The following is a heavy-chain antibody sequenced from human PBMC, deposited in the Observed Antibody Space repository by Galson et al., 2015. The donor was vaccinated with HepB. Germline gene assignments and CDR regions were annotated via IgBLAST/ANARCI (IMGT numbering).Heavy chain of an antibody. J-gene: IGHJ2*01. CDR1: GVSISSFH. Sequence: ETLSLTCTVSGVSISSFHWSWIRQPPGKGLEWIGYINYSGSTNYNPSLKSRVTISVDTSKNQFSLKLRSVTAADTAVYYCARDLQQLGYFDIWGRGTLVTVSS. CDR2: INYSGST. CDR3: ARDLQQLGYFDI. V-gene: IGHV4-59*01. D-gene: IGHD6-6*01.